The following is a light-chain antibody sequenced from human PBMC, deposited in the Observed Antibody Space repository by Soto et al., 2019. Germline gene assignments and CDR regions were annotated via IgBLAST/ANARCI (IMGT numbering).Light chain of an antibody. CDR2: AAS. V-gene: IGKV1-9*01. J-gene: IGKJ4*01. CDR3: HQFNSYP. CDR1: QGIASY. Sequence: DIQLTQSPSFLSASVGDRVTITCRASQGIASYLAWYQQKPGKAPKLLIYAASTLQSGVPSRFSGSGSGTEFTLTISSLQPEDFATYYCHQFNSYPFGGGTKVEIK.